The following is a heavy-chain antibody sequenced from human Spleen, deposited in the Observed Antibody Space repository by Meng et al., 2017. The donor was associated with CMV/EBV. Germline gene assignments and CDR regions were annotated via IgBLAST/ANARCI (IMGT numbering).Heavy chain of an antibody. CDR2: IWYDGNNK. CDR1: RFTFSTYG. D-gene: IGHD3-22*01. CDR3: AKEEGYYYDSNGYYFDY. J-gene: IGHJ4*02. V-gene: IGHV3-33*06. Sequence: GESLKISCAASRFTFSTYGMNWVRQAPGKGLEWVAVIWYDGNNKYYADSVKGRFIISRDNSKNTVYRQMNSLRAEDTAVYYCAKEEGYYYDSNGYYFDYWGRGTLVTVSS.